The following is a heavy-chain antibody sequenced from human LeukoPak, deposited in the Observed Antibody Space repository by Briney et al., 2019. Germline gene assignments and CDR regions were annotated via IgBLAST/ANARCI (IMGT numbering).Heavy chain of an antibody. D-gene: IGHD3-22*01. Sequence: SETLSLTCTVSGYSISSGYYWGWIRQPPGKGLEWIGSIYHSGSTYYNPSHKSRVTISVDTSKNQFSLKLSSVTAADTAVYYCARVPYYYDSSGAFDIWGQGTMVTVSS. CDR2: IYHSGST. J-gene: IGHJ3*02. CDR3: ARVPYYYDSSGAFDI. V-gene: IGHV4-38-2*02. CDR1: GYSISSGYY.